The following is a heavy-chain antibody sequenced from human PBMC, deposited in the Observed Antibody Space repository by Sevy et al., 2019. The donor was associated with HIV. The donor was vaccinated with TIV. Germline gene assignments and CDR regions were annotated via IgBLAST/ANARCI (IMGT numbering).Heavy chain of an antibody. CDR1: GFTFSSYS. J-gene: IGHJ4*02. V-gene: IGHV3-21*01. CDR2: ISSSSSYI. CDR3: ARVGTYDSSGYYY. D-gene: IGHD3-22*01. Sequence: GGSLSLSCAASGFTFSSYSMNWVRQAPGKGLEWVSSISSSSSYIYYADSVKGRFTISRDNAKNSLYLQMNSLRAEDTAVYYCARVGTYDSSGYYYWGQGTLVTVSS.